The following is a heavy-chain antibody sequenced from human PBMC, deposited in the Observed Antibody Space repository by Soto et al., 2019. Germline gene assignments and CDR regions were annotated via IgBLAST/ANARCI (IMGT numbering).Heavy chain of an antibody. Sequence: QVQLQQWGAGLLKPSETLSLTCAVYGGSLSGYQWTWIRQTPGKGLEWIGEINDSGNINYNPSLKSRVTMLLGTPRKQISLKLSSVTAADSAVYYCARGLILWFGELSRRGGYYYYMDVWGKGTTVTVSS. V-gene: IGHV4-34*01. D-gene: IGHD3-10*01. CDR1: GGSLSGYQ. CDR2: INDSGNI. CDR3: ARGLILWFGELSRRGGYYYYMDV. J-gene: IGHJ6*03.